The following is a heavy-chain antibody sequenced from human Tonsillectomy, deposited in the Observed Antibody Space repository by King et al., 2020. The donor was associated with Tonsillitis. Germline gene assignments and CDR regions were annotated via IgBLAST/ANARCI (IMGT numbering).Heavy chain of an antibody. Sequence: VQLVESGGDLVQPGGSLRLSCAASGFTFSRYAMHWVRQAPGKGLEYVSIINYSGDSTYYANSVRGRFIISRDNSKNTLYLQMGSLTVEDMGVYYCARRGSSAWLVDYWGQGTLVTVSS. V-gene: IGHV3-64*01. J-gene: IGHJ4*02. D-gene: IGHD6-19*01. CDR3: ARRGSSAWLVDY. CDR2: INYSGDST. CDR1: GFTFSRYA.